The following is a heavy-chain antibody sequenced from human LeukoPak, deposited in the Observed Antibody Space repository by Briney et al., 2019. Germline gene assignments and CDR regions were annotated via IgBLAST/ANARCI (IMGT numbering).Heavy chain of an antibody. J-gene: IGHJ4*02. CDR1: GFTFSSYG. CDR3: ATHHTSRYSHYYFDY. D-gene: IGHD2-2*01. V-gene: IGHV3-23*01. Sequence: PGGSLRLPCAASGFTFSSYGMHWVRQAPGKGLEWVSAISGSGGDTYYADSVKGRFTISRDNSKNTLYLQMNSLRAEDTAVYYCATHHTSRYSHYYFDYWGQGTLVTVSS. CDR2: ISGSGGDT.